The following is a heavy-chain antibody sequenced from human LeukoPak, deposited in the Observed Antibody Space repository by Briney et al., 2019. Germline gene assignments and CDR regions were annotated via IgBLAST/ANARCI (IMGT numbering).Heavy chain of an antibody. D-gene: IGHD3-10*01. CDR2: IYTSGST. Sequence: SETLSLTCSVSSGSISSYYWSWIRQPAGKGLEGIGRIYTSGSTTYNPSLKSRVTMSLDTPKNQFSLKLSSVTAADTAVYYCARDYKDYSYYYMDVWGKGTTVTVSS. CDR1: SGSISSYY. V-gene: IGHV4-4*07. CDR3: ARDYKDYSYYYMDV. J-gene: IGHJ6*03.